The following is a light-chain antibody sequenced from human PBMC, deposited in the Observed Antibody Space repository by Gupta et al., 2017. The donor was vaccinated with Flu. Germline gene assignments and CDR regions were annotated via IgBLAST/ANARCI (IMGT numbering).Light chain of an antibody. CDR2: EVN. J-gene: IGLJ1*01. Sequence: QSALTQPASVSGSPGQSITISCTGTSSDVGRYNYVSWYQQHPGKAHNFMIYEVNKRPSGVAIRFSASKSGNTSSLTISGRQAEVEADYYCSADTSGSTHVFGTGTKVTVL. V-gene: IGLV2-14*01. CDR1: SSDVGRYNY. CDR3: SADTSGSTHV.